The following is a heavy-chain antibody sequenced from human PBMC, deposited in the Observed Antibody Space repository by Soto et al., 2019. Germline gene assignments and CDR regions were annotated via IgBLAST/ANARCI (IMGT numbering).Heavy chain of an antibody. D-gene: IGHD5-18*01. CDR2: ISYDGSNK. J-gene: IGHJ3*02. V-gene: IGHV3-30-3*01. CDR1: GFTFSSYA. Sequence: QVQLVESGGGVVQPGRSLRLSCAASGFTFSSYAMHWVRQAPGKGLEWVAVISYDGSNKYYADSVKGRFTISRDNSKNTLYLQMNSLRAEDTAVYYCARPKTRTAMYNRGDAFDIWGQGTMVTVSS. CDR3: ARPKTRTAMYNRGDAFDI.